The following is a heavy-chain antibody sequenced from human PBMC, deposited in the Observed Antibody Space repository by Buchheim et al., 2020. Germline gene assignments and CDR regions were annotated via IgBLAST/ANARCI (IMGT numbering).Heavy chain of an antibody. CDR2: ISSSSSYT. Sequence: QVQLVESGGGLVKPGGSLRLSCAASGFTFSDYYMSWIRQALGKGLEWVSYISSSSSYTNYADSVKGRFTISRDNAKNSLYLQMNSLRAEDTAVYYCARDQTTEVDSGGDYYGMDVWGQGTT. CDR3: ARDQTTEVDSGGDYYGMDV. CDR1: GFTFSDYY. D-gene: IGHD2-15*01. J-gene: IGHJ6*02. V-gene: IGHV3-11*06.